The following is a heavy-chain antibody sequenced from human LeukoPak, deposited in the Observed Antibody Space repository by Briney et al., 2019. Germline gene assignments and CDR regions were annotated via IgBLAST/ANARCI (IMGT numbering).Heavy chain of an antibody. Sequence: SETLSLTCAVYGGSFSNYYWSWIRQPPGKGLEWIGEINHSGSTNYNPSLKSRVTISVDTSKNQFSLKLSSVTAADTAVYYCARESEEVDYWGQGTLVTVSS. CDR3: ARESEEVDY. CDR1: GGSFSNYY. V-gene: IGHV4-34*01. CDR2: INHSGST. J-gene: IGHJ4*02.